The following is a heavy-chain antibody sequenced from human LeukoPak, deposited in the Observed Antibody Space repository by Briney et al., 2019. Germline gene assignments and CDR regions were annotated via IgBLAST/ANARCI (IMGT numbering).Heavy chain of an antibody. CDR2: ISYDGSNK. CDR3: AVSSYRTGGYYYYYGMDV. CDR1: GFTFSSYA. J-gene: IGHJ6*04. Sequence: PGGSLRPSCAASGFTFSSYAMHWVRQAPGKGLEWVAVISYDGSNKYYADSVKGRFAISRDNSKNTLYLQMNSLRAEDTAVYYCAVSSYRTGGYYYYYGMDVWGKGTTVTVSS. V-gene: IGHV3-30*09. D-gene: IGHD6-6*01.